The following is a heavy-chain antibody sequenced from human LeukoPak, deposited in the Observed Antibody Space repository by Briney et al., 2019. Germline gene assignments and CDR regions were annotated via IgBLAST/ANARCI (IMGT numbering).Heavy chain of an antibody. Sequence: GESLKISCKGSGYSFTSYWIAWVRQTPGKGLEWMGIISPGDSESRYSPSFQGQVTISADRSIRNVYLQWSSLKASDSGVYYCARDAGEGYGSSSGCHWDPFDIWGQGTMVTVSS. CDR2: ISPGDSES. V-gene: IGHV5-51*01. CDR3: ARDAGEGYGSSSGCHWDPFDI. CDR1: GYSFTSYW. D-gene: IGHD2-2*01. J-gene: IGHJ3*02.